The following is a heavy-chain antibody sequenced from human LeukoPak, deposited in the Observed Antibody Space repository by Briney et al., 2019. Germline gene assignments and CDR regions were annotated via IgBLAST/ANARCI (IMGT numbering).Heavy chain of an antibody. J-gene: IGHJ6*03. CDR1: GYTFTGYY. V-gene: IGHV1-2*02. CDR3: ARGRAGYGDRFYYYYMDV. Sequence: ASVKVSCKASGYTFTGYYMHWVRQAPGQGLERMGWINPNSGGTNYAQKFQGRVTMTRDTSISTAYMELSRLRSDDTAVYYCARGRAGYGDRFYYYYMDVWGKGTTVTVSS. D-gene: IGHD4-17*01. CDR2: INPNSGGT.